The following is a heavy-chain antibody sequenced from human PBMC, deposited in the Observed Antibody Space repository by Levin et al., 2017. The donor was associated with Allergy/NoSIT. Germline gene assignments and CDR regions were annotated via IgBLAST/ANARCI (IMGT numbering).Heavy chain of an antibody. D-gene: IGHD3-10*01. Sequence: GGSLRLSCAASGFTFSSYAMSWVRQAPGKGLEWVSGIYGSDGSTYYADSVKGRFTISSDNSKNTLYLQMNSLRVQDTAAYYCAKDCIPGWLVQAILGYGMDVWGQGTTVTVSS. CDR3: AKDCIPGWLVQAILGYGMDV. V-gene: IGHV3-23*01. J-gene: IGHJ6*02. CDR2: IYGSDGST. CDR1: GFTFSSYA.